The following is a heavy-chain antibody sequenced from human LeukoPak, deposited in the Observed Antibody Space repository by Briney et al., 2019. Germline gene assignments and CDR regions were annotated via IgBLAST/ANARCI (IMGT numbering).Heavy chain of an antibody. D-gene: IGHD2-2*02. CDR3: ARDKSDIVVVPAAIQDHYYYGMDV. J-gene: IGHJ6*02. V-gene: IGHV1-69*06. CDR1: GGTFSSYA. Sequence: ASVKVSCKASGGTFSSYAISWVRQAPGQGLEWMGGIIPIFGTANYAQKFQGRVTITADKSTSTAYMELSSLRSEDTAVYYCARDKSDIVVVPAAIQDHYYYGMDVWGQGTTVTVSS. CDR2: IIPIFGTA.